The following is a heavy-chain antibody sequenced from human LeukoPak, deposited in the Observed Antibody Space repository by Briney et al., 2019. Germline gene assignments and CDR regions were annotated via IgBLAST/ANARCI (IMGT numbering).Heavy chain of an antibody. Sequence: SETLSLTCAVYGGSLSGYYWSWIRQPPGKGLEWIGEINHGGSTKFNPSLKSRVTISLDTSRNQFSLKVNSVTAADTAVYYCARQTGSGLFILPGGQGTLVTVSS. J-gene: IGHJ4*02. CDR1: GGSLSGYY. CDR2: INHGGST. CDR3: ARQTGSGLFILP. V-gene: IGHV4-34*01. D-gene: IGHD3/OR15-3a*01.